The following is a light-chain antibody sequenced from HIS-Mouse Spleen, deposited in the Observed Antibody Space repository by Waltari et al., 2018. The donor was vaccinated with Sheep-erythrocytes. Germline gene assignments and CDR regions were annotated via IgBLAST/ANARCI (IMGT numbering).Light chain of an antibody. V-gene: IGLV2-23*01. J-gene: IGLJ3*02. Sequence: QSALTQPASVSGSPGQSITLSCTGTSSDVGSYNLVSWYPQHPGKAPKHMIYEGSSRPSRVSNRFSGSKSGNTASLTISVLQAEYEADYYCCSYAGSSTPWVFGGGTKLTVL. CDR1: SSDVGSYNL. CDR3: CSYAGSSTPWV. CDR2: EGS.